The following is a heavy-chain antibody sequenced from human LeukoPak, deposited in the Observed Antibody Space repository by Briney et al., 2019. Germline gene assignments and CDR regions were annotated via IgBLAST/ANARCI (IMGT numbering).Heavy chain of an antibody. V-gene: IGHV3-23*01. D-gene: IGHD4-17*01. CDR1: GFTFSSYS. J-gene: IGHJ4*02. CDR3: ARDESGDYYFDY. CDR2: IRGDGVTT. Sequence: PGGSLRLSCAASGFTFSSYSMNWVRQAPGKGLEWVSGIRGDGVTTYYADSVKGRFTISRDNSKNTLYLQMNSLRAVDTALYYCARDESGDYYFDYWGQGTLVTVSS.